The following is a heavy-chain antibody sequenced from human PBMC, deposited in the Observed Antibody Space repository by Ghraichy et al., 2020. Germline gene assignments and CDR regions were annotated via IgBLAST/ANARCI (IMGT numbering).Heavy chain of an antibody. J-gene: IGHJ4*02. V-gene: IGHV1-69*13. CDR2: IIPIFRKA. D-gene: IGHD5-18*01. Sequence: SVKVSCKASGGTFNNFAFSWVRQAPGQAPEWMGGIIPIFRKAHYAPKFQDRVTITADESTATVHMDLDSLRSDDTAVYYCATTGGYSYGSLDFWGQGSLVSGSS. CDR1: GGTFNNFA. CDR3: ATTGGYSYGSLDF.